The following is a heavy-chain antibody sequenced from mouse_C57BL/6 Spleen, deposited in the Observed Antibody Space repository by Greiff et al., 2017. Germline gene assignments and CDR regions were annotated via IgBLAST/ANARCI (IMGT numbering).Heavy chain of an antibody. CDR2: ISNGGGST. CDR3: ARHYYGSSYAMDY. V-gene: IGHV5-12*01. CDR1: GFTFSDSY. D-gene: IGHD1-1*01. Sequence: EVQRVESGGGLVQPGGSLKLSCAASGFTFSDSYMYWVRQTPEKRLEWVAYISNGGGSTYYPDTVKGRFTISRDNAKNTLYLQMSRLKSEDTAMYYCARHYYGSSYAMDYWGQGTSVTVSS. J-gene: IGHJ4*01.